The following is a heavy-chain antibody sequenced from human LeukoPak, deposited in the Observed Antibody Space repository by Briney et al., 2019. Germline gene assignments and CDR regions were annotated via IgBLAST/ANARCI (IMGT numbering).Heavy chain of an antibody. V-gene: IGHV3-21*01. Sequence: RGSLRLSCAASGFTFSSYSMNWVRQAPGKGLEWVSSISSSSSYIYYADSVKGRFTISRDNAKNSLYLQMNSLRAEDTAVYYCARGDYGDHGGDYWGQGTLVTVSS. J-gene: IGHJ4*02. CDR1: GFTFSSYS. D-gene: IGHD4-17*01. CDR3: ARGDYGDHGGDY. CDR2: ISSSSSYI.